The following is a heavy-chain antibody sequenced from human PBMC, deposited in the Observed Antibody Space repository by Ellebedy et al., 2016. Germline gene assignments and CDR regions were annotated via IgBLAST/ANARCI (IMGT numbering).Heavy chain of an antibody. Sequence: GGSLRLSCSASGFTFENFWMSWVRQAPGKGLEWVANIKEDGSFKQYVDSVRGRFTISRDNAKNSVYLQMNVLRVEDRGIYYCATDLRPLTRGWGYWGQGTLVTVSS. J-gene: IGHJ4*02. CDR3: ATDLRPLTRGWGY. CDR2: IKEDGSFK. D-gene: IGHD3-10*01. CDR1: GFTFENFW. V-gene: IGHV3-7*01.